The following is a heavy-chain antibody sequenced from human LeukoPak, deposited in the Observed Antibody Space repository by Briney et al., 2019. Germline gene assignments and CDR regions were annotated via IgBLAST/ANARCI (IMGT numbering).Heavy chain of an antibody. V-gene: IGHV4-59*01. Sequence: SETLSLTCTVSGGSISSYYWSWIRQPPGKGLEWIGCIYYSGSTNYNPSLKSRVTISVDTSKNQFSLKLSSVTAADTAVYYCARAIAAAGITDAFDIWGQGTMVTVSS. J-gene: IGHJ3*02. CDR3: ARAIAAAGITDAFDI. D-gene: IGHD6-13*01. CDR2: IYYSGST. CDR1: GGSISSYY.